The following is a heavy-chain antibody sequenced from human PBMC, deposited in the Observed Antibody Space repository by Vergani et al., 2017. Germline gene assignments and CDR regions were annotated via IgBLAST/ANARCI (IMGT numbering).Heavy chain of an antibody. CDR3: AKDNGAGYYDSSGYCDY. D-gene: IGHD3-22*01. V-gene: IGHV3-23*01. Sequence: EVQLLESGGNLVQPGGSLRLSCAASGFTFTNFAMTWVRQAPGEGLEWVSGISGSGGFTYYADSVKGRFTISRDNSKNTMFLQMNNLGAEDTAVYYCAKDNGAGYYDSSGYCDYWGQGTLVTVSS. J-gene: IGHJ4*02. CDR2: ISGSGGFT. CDR1: GFTFTNFA.